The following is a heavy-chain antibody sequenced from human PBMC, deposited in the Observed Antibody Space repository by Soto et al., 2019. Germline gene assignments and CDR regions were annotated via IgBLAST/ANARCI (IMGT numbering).Heavy chain of an antibody. Sequence: SSETLSLTCTVSGGSISSGGYYWSWIRQHPGKGPEWIGYIYYSGSTYYNPSLKSRVTISVDTSKNQFSLKLSSVTAADTAVYYCARDRRYFDWLPGHYYYGMDVWGQGTTVTVSS. J-gene: IGHJ6*02. CDR1: GGSISSGGYY. CDR2: IYYSGST. CDR3: ARDRRYFDWLPGHYYYGMDV. D-gene: IGHD3-9*01. V-gene: IGHV4-31*03.